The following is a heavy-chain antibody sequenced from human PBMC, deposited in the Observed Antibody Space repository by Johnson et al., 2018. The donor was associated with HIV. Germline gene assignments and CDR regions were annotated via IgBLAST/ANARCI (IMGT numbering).Heavy chain of an antibody. V-gene: IGHV3-66*01. CDR3: ARGFDWHWPTSAFHV. CDR1: GFTVSSNY. D-gene: IGHD3-9*01. Sequence: VQLVESGGGLVQPGGSLRLSCAASGFTVSSNYMSWVRQAPGKGLEWVSVIYSGGSTYYADSVKGRFTISRDNSKNTLYLQMSSLRADDTAVYYCARGFDWHWPTSAFHVWGQGTMVSVSS. CDR2: IYSGGST. J-gene: IGHJ3*01.